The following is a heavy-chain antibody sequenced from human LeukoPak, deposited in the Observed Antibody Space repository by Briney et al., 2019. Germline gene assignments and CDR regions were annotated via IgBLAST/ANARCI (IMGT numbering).Heavy chain of an antibody. V-gene: IGHV4-4*07. D-gene: IGHD3-10*01. J-gene: IGHJ5*01. Sequence: KPSETLSLTCSVSGGFLMSYYWTWIRQSAGKGLEFIGRTYTSGSTDYNSSLKGRITLSIDRSKNQFSLKLRSVTAADTAIYYCARGSMVRGFDSWGQGILVTVSS. CDR2: TYTSGST. CDR1: GGFLMSYY. CDR3: ARGSMVRGFDS.